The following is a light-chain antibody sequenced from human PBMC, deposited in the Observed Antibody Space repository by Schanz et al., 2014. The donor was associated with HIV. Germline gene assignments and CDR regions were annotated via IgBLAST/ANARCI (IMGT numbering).Light chain of an antibody. V-gene: IGKV3-20*01. CDR3: QQYGTSLIT. J-gene: IGKJ5*01. CDR1: QSVSTK. CDR2: GGS. Sequence: EIVLTQSPATLSVSPGERATLSCRASQSVSTKLAWYQQKPGQAPRLLIYGGSKRATGIPDRFSGSGSETDFTLTIIRLEPEDFAVYYCQQYGTSLITFGQGTRLEI.